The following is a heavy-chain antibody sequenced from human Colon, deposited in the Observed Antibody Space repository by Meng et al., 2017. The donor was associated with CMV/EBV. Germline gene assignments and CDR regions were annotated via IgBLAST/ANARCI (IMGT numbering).Heavy chain of an antibody. CDR1: GYTFTGYY. CDR2: INPNGGGT. J-gene: IGHJ5*02. D-gene: IGHD2-2*01. CDR3: ARVGCGTTSCSKGLDP. Sequence: ASVKVSCKASGYTFTGYYLHWVRQAPGQGLEWIGWINPNGGGTDYARAFEGRVTMTREMSTTTAYLELHRLTPDDTAVYYCARVGCGTTSCSKGLDPWGQGTLVTVS. V-gene: IGHV1-2*02.